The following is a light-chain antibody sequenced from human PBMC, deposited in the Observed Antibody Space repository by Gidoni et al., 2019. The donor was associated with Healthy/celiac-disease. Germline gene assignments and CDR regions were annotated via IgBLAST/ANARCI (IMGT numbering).Light chain of an antibody. CDR3: QQYNSYSLT. Sequence: DIQMTQSPSTLSASVGDRVTITCRASQSISSWLAWYQPKPGKAPKLLIYDASSLESGVPSRFSGSGSGTEFTRTISSLQPDDFATYYCQQYNSYSLTFGQXTKVEIK. V-gene: IGKV1-5*01. J-gene: IGKJ1*01. CDR2: DAS. CDR1: QSISSW.